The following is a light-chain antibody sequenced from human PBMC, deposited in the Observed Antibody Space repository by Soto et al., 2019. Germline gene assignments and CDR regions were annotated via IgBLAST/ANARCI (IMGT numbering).Light chain of an antibody. CDR2: GAS. CDR1: QSVSIN. V-gene: IGKV3D-15*01. Sequence: EIVMTQSPATVSVSPGERATLSCRASQSVSINLAWYQQKPGQAPRLLMYGASTRATGTPARFSGSGSGTEFTLTISSLQSEDFAVYYCQQYNNWPRTFGQGTKVDIK. J-gene: IGKJ1*01. CDR3: QQYNNWPRT.